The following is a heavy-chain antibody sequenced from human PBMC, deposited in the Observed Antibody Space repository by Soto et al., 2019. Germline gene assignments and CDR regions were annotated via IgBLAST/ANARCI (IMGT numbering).Heavy chain of an antibody. CDR2: IRDKAHSYAT. CDR3: TRLYCGGDCEFDY. D-gene: IGHD2-21*02. V-gene: IGHV3-73*02. J-gene: IGHJ4*02. Sequence: EVQLVESGGGLVQPGGSLKLSCAASGFTFSGSAMHWVRQASGKGLEWVGRIRDKAHSYATAYTASVKGRFTISSDDSKNTAYLHMDSLTTEDTAVYYLTRLYCGGDCEFDYWGQGTLVTVSS. CDR1: GFTFSGSA.